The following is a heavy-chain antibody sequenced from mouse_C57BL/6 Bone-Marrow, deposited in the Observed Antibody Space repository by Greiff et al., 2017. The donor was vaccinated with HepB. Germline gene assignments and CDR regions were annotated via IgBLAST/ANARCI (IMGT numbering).Heavy chain of an antibody. CDR2: ISGGGGNT. D-gene: IGHD1-1*01. J-gene: IGHJ4*01. CDR1: GFTFSSYT. Sequence: EVKLVESGGGLVKPGGSLKLSCAASGFTFSSYTMSWVRQTPEKRLEWVATISGGGGNTYYPDSVKGRFTISRDNAKNTLYLQMSSLRSEDTALYYCARRDYYYGSSPYYAMDYWGQGTSVTVSS. CDR3: ARRDYYYGSSPYYAMDY. V-gene: IGHV5-9*01.